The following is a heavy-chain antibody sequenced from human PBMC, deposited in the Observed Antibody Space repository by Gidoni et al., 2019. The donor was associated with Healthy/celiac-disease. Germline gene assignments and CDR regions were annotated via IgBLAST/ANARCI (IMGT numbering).Heavy chain of an antibody. Sequence: QVQLQESGPGLVKPSETLSLTCTVSGGSISSYYWSWIRQPPGKGLEWIGLIYYSGSTNYNPSLKSRVTISVDTSKNQFSLKLSSVTAADTAVYYCAREKEVGATSYFDYWGQGTLVTVSS. V-gene: IGHV4-59*01. CDR2: IYYSGST. CDR1: GGSISSYY. J-gene: IGHJ4*02. D-gene: IGHD1-26*01. CDR3: AREKEVGATSYFDY.